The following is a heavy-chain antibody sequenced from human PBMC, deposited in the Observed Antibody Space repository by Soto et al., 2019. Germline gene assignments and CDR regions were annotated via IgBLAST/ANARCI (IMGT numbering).Heavy chain of an antibody. Sequence: SEPLSLTSTVPGGAISSYFYIWVRQPPGKGLEWIGSVYYTGTTDYNPSLKSRVTISVDTSKTQFSLNLRSVTAADTAVYYCARDLAAVPRAFDYWGRETLVTVSS. D-gene: IGHD6-13*01. CDR2: VYYTGTT. J-gene: IGHJ4*02. CDR1: GGAISSYF. CDR3: ARDLAAVPRAFDY. V-gene: IGHV4-59*01.